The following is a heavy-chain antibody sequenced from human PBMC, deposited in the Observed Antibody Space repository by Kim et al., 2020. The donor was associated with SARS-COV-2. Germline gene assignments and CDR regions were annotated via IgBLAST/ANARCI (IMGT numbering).Heavy chain of an antibody. Sequence: ASVKVSCKASGYTFTGYYMHWVRQAPGQGLEWMGWINPNSGGTNYAQKFQGRVTMTRDTSISTAYMELSRLRSDDTAVYYCASEQGFGELLEYYYYYGMDVWGQGTTVTVSS. CDR1: GYTFTGYY. J-gene: IGHJ6*02. CDR2: INPNSGGT. CDR3: ASEQGFGELLEYYYYYGMDV. D-gene: IGHD3-10*01. V-gene: IGHV1-2*02.